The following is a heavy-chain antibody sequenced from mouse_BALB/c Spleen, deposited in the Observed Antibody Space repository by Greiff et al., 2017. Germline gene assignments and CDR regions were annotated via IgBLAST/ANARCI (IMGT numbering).Heavy chain of an antibody. CDR1: GFTFSSYG. D-gene: IGHD2-1*01. Sequence: EVKVVESGGGLVQPGGSLKLSCAASGFTFSSYGMSWVRQTPDKRLELVATINSNGGSTYYPDSVKGRFTISRDNAKNTLYLQMSSLKSEDTAMYYCARGGGNYNFDVWGAGTTVTVSS. V-gene: IGHV5-6-3*01. CDR3: ARGGGNYNFDV. CDR2: INSNGGST. J-gene: IGHJ1*01.